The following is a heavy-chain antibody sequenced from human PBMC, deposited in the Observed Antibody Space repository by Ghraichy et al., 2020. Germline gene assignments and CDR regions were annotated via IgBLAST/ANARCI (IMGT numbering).Heavy chain of an antibody. Sequence: GESLNISCAASGFTFSSYAMHWVRQAPGKGLEWVAVISYDGSNKYYADSVKGRFTISRDNSKNTLYLQMNSLRAEDTAVYYCARTAATYYYYYGMDVWGQGTTVTISS. V-gene: IGHV3-30-3*01. D-gene: IGHD6-25*01. CDR1: GFTFSSYA. CDR2: ISYDGSNK. J-gene: IGHJ6*02. CDR3: ARTAATYYYYYGMDV.